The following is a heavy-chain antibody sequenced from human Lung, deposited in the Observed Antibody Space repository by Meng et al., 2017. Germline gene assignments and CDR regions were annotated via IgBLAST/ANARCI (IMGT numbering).Heavy chain of an antibody. J-gene: IGHJ4*02. D-gene: IGHD1-1*01. V-gene: IGHV1-8*01. CDR3: ATRNDGYDFDY. CDR1: GYTFTNYD. Sequence: QVQLVQSGAEVKKPGAAVRVSCKASGYTFTNYDINWVRQATGQGLQWMGWMNPNSGNTGYAQKFQGRVTMTRNTSIGTAYMELSSLRSEDTAVYYCATRNDGYDFDYWGQGTLVTVSS. CDR2: MNPNSGNT.